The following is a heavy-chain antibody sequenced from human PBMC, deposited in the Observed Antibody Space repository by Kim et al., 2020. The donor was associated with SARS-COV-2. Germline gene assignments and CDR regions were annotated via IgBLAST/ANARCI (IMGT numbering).Heavy chain of an antibody. V-gene: IGHV4-34*01. D-gene: IGHD3-10*01. Sequence: SETLSLTCAVYGGSFSGYYWSWIRQPPGKGLEWIGEINHSGSTNYNPSLKSRVTISVDTSKNQFSLKLSSVTAADTAVYYCARGQGGSGSYRRNYYYYYG. J-gene: IGHJ6*01. CDR3: ARGQGGSGSYRRNYYYYYG. CDR2: INHSGST. CDR1: GGSFSGYY.